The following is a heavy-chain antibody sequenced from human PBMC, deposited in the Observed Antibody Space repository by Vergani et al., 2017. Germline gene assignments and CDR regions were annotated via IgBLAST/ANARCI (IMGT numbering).Heavy chain of an antibody. V-gene: IGHV3-21*06. CDR3: ARKKYYDSKDYYQVEPFDY. J-gene: IGHJ4*02. D-gene: IGHD3-22*01. Sequence: EVQLQESGRGLVKPGGSLRVSCAASGFSFSTYSINWVRQAPGKGLEWVSSISGRSNYIYYADSLKGRFTISRDNSKNSVYLQMNSLRAEDTAIYYCARKKYYDSKDYYQVEPFDYWGQGTLVTVSS. CDR1: GFSFSTYS. CDR2: ISGRSNYI.